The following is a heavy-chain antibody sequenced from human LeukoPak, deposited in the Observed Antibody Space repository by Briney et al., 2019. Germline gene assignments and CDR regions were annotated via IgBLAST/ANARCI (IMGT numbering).Heavy chain of an antibody. CDR2: INPNSGGT. J-gene: IGHJ4*02. CDR1: GYTFTGYY. Sequence: EASVKVSCKASGYTFTGYYMHWVRQAPGQGLEWMGWINPNSGGTNYALKFQGRVTMTRDTSISTAYMELSRLRSDDTAVYYCARVGVRPKQQLVPSLGYWGQGTLVTVCS. D-gene: IGHD6-13*01. CDR3: ARVGVRPKQQLVPSLGY. V-gene: IGHV1-2*02.